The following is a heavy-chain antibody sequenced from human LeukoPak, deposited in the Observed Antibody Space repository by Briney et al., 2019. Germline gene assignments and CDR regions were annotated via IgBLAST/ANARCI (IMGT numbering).Heavy chain of an antibody. CDR2: IYPGDSDT. J-gene: IGHJ4*02. D-gene: IGHD3-22*01. V-gene: IGHV5-51*01. CDR1: GYSFTTYW. Sequence: GESLTISCKGSGYSFTTYWIGWVRQMPGKGLEWMGIIYPGDSDTRYSPSFQGQVTISADKSISTAYLQWSSLRASDTAIYYCARRWYDSSGYSRHFDYWGQGTLVTVPS. CDR3: ARRWYDSSGYSRHFDY.